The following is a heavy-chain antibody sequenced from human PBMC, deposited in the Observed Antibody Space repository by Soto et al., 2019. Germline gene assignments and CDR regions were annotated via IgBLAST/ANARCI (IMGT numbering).Heavy chain of an antibody. CDR3: IWQQDFYYGRAV. D-gene: IGHD6-13*01. J-gene: IGHJ6*02. CDR2: IKSKGGGGTA. Sequence: EVQLVESGGGLVTPGGSLTLSCAASGFSFSPAWMNRVRQAPGKGLEWVGLIKSKGGGGTAVYAAPVKGRLIISTDDSKNTIYLQMNSLKPEDTALYYCIWQQDFYYGRAVWGQGTTVTVSS. V-gene: IGHV3-15*07. CDR1: GFSFSPAW.